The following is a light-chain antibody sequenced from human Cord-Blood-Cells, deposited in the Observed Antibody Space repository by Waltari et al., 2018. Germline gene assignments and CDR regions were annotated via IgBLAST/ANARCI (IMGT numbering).Light chain of an antibody. CDR2: EGS. V-gene: IGLV2-23*01. CDR1: SSDFGGYNL. J-gene: IGLJ2*01. CDR3: CSYAGSSTYVV. Sequence: QPALTHPASVPGSPGQSTTIPCTEPSSDFGGYNLVSWYQKHPGKAPKLMIYEGSKRPSGVSNRFSGSKSGNTASLTISGLQAEDEADYYCCSYAGSSTYVVFGGGTKLTVL.